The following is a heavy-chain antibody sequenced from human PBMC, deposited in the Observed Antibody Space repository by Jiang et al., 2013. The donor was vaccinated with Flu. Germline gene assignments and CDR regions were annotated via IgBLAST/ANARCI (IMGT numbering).Heavy chain of an antibody. J-gene: IGHJ4*02. CDR1: GFSLSTSGVG. V-gene: IGHV2-5*01. CDR3: AHRSEEEGSFDY. Sequence: KPTQTLTLTCTFSGFSLSTSGVGVGWIRQPPGKALEWLALIYWNDDKRYSPSLKSRLTITKDTSKNQVVLTMTNMDPVDTATYYCAHRSEEEGSFDYWGQGTLVTVSS. D-gene: IGHD1-26*01. CDR2: IYWNDDK.